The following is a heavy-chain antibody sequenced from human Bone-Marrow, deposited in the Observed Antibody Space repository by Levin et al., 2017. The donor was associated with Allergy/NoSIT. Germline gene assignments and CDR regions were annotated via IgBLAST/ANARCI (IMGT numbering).Heavy chain of an antibody. Sequence: SLKISCTASGFSFGDYAMHWVRQAPGKGLEWVSSISWRSNDIGYADSVKGRFIISRDNAKNSLYLQMNGLRAEDMAFYYCAKEASNYYGAGRADLDVWGQGTTVIVSS. V-gene: IGHV3-9*03. CDR3: AKEASNYYGAGRADLDV. J-gene: IGHJ6*02. CDR1: GFSFGDYA. D-gene: IGHD3-10*01. CDR2: ISWRSNDI.